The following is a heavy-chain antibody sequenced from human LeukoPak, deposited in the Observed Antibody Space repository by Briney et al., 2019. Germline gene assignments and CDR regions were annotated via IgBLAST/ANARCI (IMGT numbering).Heavy chain of an antibody. D-gene: IGHD1-26*01. V-gene: IGHV3-9*01. CDR3: AEGWELLGGFAFDY. Sequence: GGSLRLSCAASGFTFDDYAMHWVRQAPGKGLEWVSGISWNSGSIGYADSVKGRFTISRDNAKNSLYLQMNSLRAEDTALYYCAEGWELLGGFAFDYWGQGTLVTVSS. CDR2: ISWNSGSI. CDR1: GFTFDDYA. J-gene: IGHJ4*02.